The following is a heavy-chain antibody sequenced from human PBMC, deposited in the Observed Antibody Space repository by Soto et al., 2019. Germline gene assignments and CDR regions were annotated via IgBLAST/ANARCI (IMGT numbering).Heavy chain of an antibody. CDR1: GGSFSGYY. Sequence: PSETLSLTCAVYGGSFSGYYWSWIRQPPGMGLEWIGEINHSGSTNYNPSLKSRVTISVDTSKNQFSLKLSSVTAADTAVYYCALRYFDWLLPPNYFDYWGQGTMVTAPQ. J-gene: IGHJ4*02. CDR3: ALRYFDWLLPPNYFDY. V-gene: IGHV4-34*01. CDR2: INHSGST. D-gene: IGHD3-9*01.